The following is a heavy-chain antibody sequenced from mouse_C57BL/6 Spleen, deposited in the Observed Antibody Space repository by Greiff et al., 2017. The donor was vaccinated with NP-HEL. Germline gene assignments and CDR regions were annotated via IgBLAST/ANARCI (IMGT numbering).Heavy chain of an antibody. CDR3: ARGGLKGYWYFDV. CDR2: ISSGSSTI. CDR1: GFTFSDYG. Sequence: EVKLVESGGGLVKPGGSLKLSCAASGFTFSDYGMHWVRQAPEKGLEWVAYISSGSSTIYYADTVKGRFTISRDNAKNTLFLQRTSLRSEDTAMYYCARGGLKGYWYFDVWGTGTTVTVSS. V-gene: IGHV5-17*01. J-gene: IGHJ1*03.